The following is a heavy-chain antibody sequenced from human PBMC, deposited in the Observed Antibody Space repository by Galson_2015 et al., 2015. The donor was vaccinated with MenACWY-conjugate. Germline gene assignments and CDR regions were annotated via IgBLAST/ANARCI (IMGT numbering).Heavy chain of an antibody. CDR2: ISPIDSKT. J-gene: IGHJ6*02. CDR3: ARHPPGGRGMDV. V-gene: IGHV5-51*01. D-gene: IGHD1-26*01. CDR1: GYNFITYW. Sequence: HSGAEVTKPGESLQISCKASGYNFITYWIGWVRQVPGKGLEWVGLISPIDSKTRYSPAFEGRVTISADNSITTAYLQWNSLQASDTAMYYCARHPPGGRGMDVWGQGTTVTVSS.